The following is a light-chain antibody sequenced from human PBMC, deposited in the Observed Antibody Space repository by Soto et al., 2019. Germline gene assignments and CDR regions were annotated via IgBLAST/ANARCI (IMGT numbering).Light chain of an antibody. CDR2: DAS. Sequence: IQMTQSPSSLSASVGDRVTITCQASQDISNYLNWYQQKPGKAPKLLIYDASSLESGVPSRFSGSGSGTDFTLTISSLQPEDFATYYCQQFNSYPRTFGQGTKLEIK. CDR3: QQFNSYPRT. J-gene: IGKJ2*01. V-gene: IGKV1-13*02. CDR1: QDISNY.